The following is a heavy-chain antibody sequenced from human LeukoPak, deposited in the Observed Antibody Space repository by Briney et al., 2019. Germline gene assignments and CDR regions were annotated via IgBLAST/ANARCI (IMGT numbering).Heavy chain of an antibody. CDR1: AFSFSDYG. CDR2: ISGSGGAT. J-gene: IGHJ4*02. Sequence: GGSLRLSCAASAFSFSDYGMNWVRQAPGKGLEWVSTISGSGGATYYADSVKGRFTISRDNSKNTLHLQMNSLRAEDTAIYYCAKAWIVVVITESVVFDYWGQGTLVTVSS. V-gene: IGHV3-23*01. D-gene: IGHD3-22*01. CDR3: AKAWIVVVITESVVFDY.